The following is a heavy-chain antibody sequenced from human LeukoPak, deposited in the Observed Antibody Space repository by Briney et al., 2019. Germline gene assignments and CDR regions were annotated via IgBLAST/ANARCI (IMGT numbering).Heavy chain of an antibody. CDR3: ARVRHSVYGSGFDS. Sequence: PGGSLRLSCAAPGFTFNKYGSHWVRKTGKVLEWVSVIDSAGDTYYPGSVKGRFTIFRENAKNSLYLQMNSLRAEDTAVYYCARVRHSVYGSGFDSWGQGTLVTVS. V-gene: IGHV3-13*01. D-gene: IGHD2-15*01. J-gene: IGHJ4*02. CDR1: GFTFNKYG. CDR2: IDSAGDT.